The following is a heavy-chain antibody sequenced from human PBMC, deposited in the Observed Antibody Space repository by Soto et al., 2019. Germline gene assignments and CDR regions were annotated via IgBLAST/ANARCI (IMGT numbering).Heavy chain of an antibody. J-gene: IGHJ4*02. CDR3: ARELRIIVSGVVFTDGFAY. CDR1: GFTFGIYG. CDR2: IWYDGSQK. V-gene: IGHV3-33*01. Sequence: PGESLKISCAASGFTFGIYGMHWVRQAPGKGLEWVAVIWYDGSQKYYADSVKGRFTISRDNFKNTMDLQMNSLGDDDTAVYYCARELRIIVSGVVFTDGFAYWGQGTLVTVSS. D-gene: IGHD3-3*01.